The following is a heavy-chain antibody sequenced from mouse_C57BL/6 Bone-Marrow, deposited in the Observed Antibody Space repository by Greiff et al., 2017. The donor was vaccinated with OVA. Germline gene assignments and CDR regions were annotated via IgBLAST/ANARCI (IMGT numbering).Heavy chain of an antibody. D-gene: IGHD3-2*02. V-gene: IGHV5-4*01. CDR1: GFTFSSYA. J-gene: IGHJ3*01. CDR3: ARDSSDAY. Sequence: EVKLMESGGGLVKPGGSLKLSCAASGFTFSSYAMSWVRQTPEKRLEWVATISDGGSYTYYPDNVKGRFTISRDNAKNNLYLQMSHLKSEDTAMYYCARDSSDAYWGQGTLVTVSA. CDR2: ISDGGSYT.